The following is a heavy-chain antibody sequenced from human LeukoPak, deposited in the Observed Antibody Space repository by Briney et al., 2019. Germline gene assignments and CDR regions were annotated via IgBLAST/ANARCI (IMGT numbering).Heavy chain of an antibody. CDR3: ASLTVGATLFDY. J-gene: IGHJ4*02. D-gene: IGHD1-26*01. CDR1: GYTFTSYY. V-gene: IGHV1-46*01. Sequence: ASVKVSCKASGYTFTSYYMHWVRQAPGQGLEWMGIINPSGGSTSYAQKFRGRVTMTRDTSTSTVYMELSSLRSEDTAVYYCASLTVGATLFDYWGQGTLVTVSS. CDR2: INPSGGST.